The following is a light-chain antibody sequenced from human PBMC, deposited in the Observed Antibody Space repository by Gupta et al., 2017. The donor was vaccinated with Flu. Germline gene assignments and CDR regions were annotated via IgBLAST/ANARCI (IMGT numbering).Light chain of an antibody. CDR3: QQYGASPRT. J-gene: IGKJ1*01. Sequence: DIVLTQSPGTLSLSPGERATLSCRASQSVSNNHLAWYQQKPGQAPRLFIYGASSRATGIPDRFSGSGSGTDFTLTISRLEPEDFAVYYCQQYGASPRTFGQGTKVEIK. CDR2: GAS. V-gene: IGKV3-20*01. CDR1: QSVSNNH.